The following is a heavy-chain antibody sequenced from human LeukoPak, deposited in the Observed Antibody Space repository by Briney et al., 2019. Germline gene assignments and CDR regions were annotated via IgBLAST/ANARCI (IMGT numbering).Heavy chain of an antibody. J-gene: IGHJ3*02. Sequence: ASVKVSCKASGYTFTGYYMHWVRQAPGQGPEWMGVISPSGGSTTYAQKFQGRVTLTRDMSTSTDYLELSSLRSEDTAVYYCARVSYYLDAFDIWGQGTMVTVSS. CDR1: GYTFTGYY. CDR2: ISPSGGST. D-gene: IGHD3-10*01. V-gene: IGHV1-46*01. CDR3: ARVSYYLDAFDI.